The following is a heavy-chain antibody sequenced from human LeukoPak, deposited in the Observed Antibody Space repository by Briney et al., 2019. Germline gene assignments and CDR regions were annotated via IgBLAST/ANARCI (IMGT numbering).Heavy chain of an antibody. CDR2: ISSSSSSI. V-gene: IGHV3-21*06. D-gene: IGHD3-22*01. CDR1: GFCFSTYS. CDR3: ARDSSGYYRYFDY. Sequence: KSGGSLRLSCAASGFCFSTYSMNWVRQAPGKGLEWVSSISSSSSSIYYADSMKGRLTISRDNAKNLLYLQMNSLRAEDTAVYYCARDSSGYYRYFDYWGQGSLVTVSS. J-gene: IGHJ4*02.